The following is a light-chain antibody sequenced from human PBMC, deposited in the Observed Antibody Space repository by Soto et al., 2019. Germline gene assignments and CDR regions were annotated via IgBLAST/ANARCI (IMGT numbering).Light chain of an antibody. J-gene: IGLJ3*02. CDR2: EVS. Sequence: QSALTQPPSASGSPGQSVTISCTGTSSDVGAYNYVSWYQQDPGKAPKLMIYEVSKRPSGVPDRFSGSKSGKTASLTVSGLQPEDEADYYCTSYAGSNIWLFGGGTKVTVL. V-gene: IGLV2-8*01. CDR3: TSYAGSNIWL. CDR1: SSDVGAYNY.